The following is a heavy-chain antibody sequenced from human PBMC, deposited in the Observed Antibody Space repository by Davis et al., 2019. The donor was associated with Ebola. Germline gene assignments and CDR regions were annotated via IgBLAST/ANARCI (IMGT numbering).Heavy chain of an antibody. J-gene: IGHJ4*02. Sequence: ASVKVSCKASGYAFNDYYIQWVRQAPGQGLEWMGWLNPNSGGTNYAQRLQGRVTMTSDTASSTAFMELNSLRSDDTAVYYCAARGGYYTQEFDYWGQGTLVTVSS. V-gene: IGHV1-2*02. CDR1: GYAFNDYY. CDR3: AARGGYYTQEFDY. D-gene: IGHD3-3*01. CDR2: LNPNSGGT.